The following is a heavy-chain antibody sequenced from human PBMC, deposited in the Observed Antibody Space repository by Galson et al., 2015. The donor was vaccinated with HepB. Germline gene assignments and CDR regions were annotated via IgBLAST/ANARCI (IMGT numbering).Heavy chain of an antibody. V-gene: IGHV3-23*01. CDR1: GFTFSTYA. Sequence: SLRLSCAASGFTFSTYAMSWVRQAPGKGLEWVSGISGSGGSTFYADSVKGRFTISRDNSKNTLYLQMESLRAEDTAVYYCAKVERVYSHRRSFRGHFDYWGQGTLVTVSS. CDR2: ISGSGGST. D-gene: IGHD5-18*01. CDR3: AKVERVYSHRRSFRGHFDY. J-gene: IGHJ4*02.